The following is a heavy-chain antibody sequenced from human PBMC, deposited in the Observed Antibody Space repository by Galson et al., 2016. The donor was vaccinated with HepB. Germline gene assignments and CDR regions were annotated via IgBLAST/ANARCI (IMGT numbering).Heavy chain of an antibody. J-gene: IGHJ4*02. CDR1: GFTFDDYA. D-gene: IGHD5-18*01. CDR3: EKSPHSYGISFDY. Sequence: SLRLSCAASGFTFDDYAMHWVRQAPGKGLEWVSGINFNGGRRGYGDSVQGRFTISRDNAKNPLYLQMDSLRFEDTAFYYCEKSPHSYGISFDYWGQGALVTVSS. V-gene: IGHV3-9*01. CDR2: INFNGGRR.